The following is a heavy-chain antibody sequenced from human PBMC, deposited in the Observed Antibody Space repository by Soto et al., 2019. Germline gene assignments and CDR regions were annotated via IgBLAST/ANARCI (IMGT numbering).Heavy chain of an antibody. CDR1: GYTFTSYG. V-gene: IGHV1-18*01. D-gene: IGHD5-18*01. CDR3: ARARAKYSDDTYYFDY. CDR2: ISAYNGNT. J-gene: IGHJ4*02. Sequence: QVQLVQSGAEVKKPGASVKVSCKASGYTFTSYGISWVRQAPGQGLEWMGWISAYNGNTNYAQKLQGRVTMTTDTSTSKAYLALRSLRSDDTAVYYCARARAKYSDDTYYFDYWGQGTLVTVSS.